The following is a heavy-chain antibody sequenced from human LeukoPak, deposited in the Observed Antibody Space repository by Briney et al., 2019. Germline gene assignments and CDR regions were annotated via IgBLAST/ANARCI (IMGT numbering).Heavy chain of an antibody. J-gene: IGHJ4*02. CDR1: GYTFARYG. D-gene: IGHD6-13*01. CDR2: ISAYNDDT. Sequence: ASVKVSCKASGYTFARYGISWVRQAPGQGLEWMGWISAYNDDTKYAQHLQGRVTLTTDTSTGTAYMELRSLTSDDTALYYCARDTARITTPGGPDYWGQGTRVTVSS. CDR3: ARDTARITTPGGPDY. V-gene: IGHV1-18*01.